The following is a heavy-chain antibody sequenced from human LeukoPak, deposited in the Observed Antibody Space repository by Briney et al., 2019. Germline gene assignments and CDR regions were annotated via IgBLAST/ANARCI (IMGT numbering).Heavy chain of an antibody. Sequence: GGSLRLSCAASGFTFSDYYMSWIRQAPGKGLEWVSAISGSGGSTYCADSVKGRFTISRDNSKNTLYLQMNSLRAEDTAVYYCAKAPSAKVTGFDYWGQGTLVTASS. J-gene: IGHJ4*02. D-gene: IGHD1-20*01. V-gene: IGHV3-23*01. CDR1: GFTFSDYY. CDR2: ISGSGGST. CDR3: AKAPSAKVTGFDY.